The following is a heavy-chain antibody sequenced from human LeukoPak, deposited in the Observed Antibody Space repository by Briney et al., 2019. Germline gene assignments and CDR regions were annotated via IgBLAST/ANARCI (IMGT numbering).Heavy chain of an antibody. Sequence: SETLSLTCTVSGGSISSYYWSWIRQPAGKGLEWIGRIYTSGSTNYNPSLKSRVTMSVDTSKNQFSLKLSSVTAADTAVYYCARDLNYVFWSGYYTWYYYYRDVGAKGPTVTVSS. D-gene: IGHD3-3*01. CDR1: GGSISSYY. CDR3: ARDLNYVFWSGYYTWYYYYRDV. CDR2: IYTSGST. J-gene: IGHJ6*03. V-gene: IGHV4-4*07.